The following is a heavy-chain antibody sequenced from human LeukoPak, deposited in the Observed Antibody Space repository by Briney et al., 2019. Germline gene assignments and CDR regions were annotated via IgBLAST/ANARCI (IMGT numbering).Heavy chain of an antibody. CDR2: ISGMSSTI. J-gene: IGHJ4*02. CDR3: ARDSSDAYNPEPGY. Sequence: GGSLRLSCAASGFTFRGDSMSWVRQAPGKGLEWVSFISGMSSTIYYADSVKGRFTISRDNAKNSVYLQMNSLRDEDTAVYYCARDSSDAYNPEPGYWGQGTLVTVSS. V-gene: IGHV3-48*02. D-gene: IGHD5-24*01. CDR1: GFTFRGDS.